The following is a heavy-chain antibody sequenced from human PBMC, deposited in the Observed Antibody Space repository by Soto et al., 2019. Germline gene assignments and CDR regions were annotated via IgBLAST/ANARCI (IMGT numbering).Heavy chain of an antibody. J-gene: IGHJ5*02. V-gene: IGHV1-69*06. Sequence: SVKVSCKASGGTFSSYAISWLRQSPGQGLEWMGGIIPIFGTANYAQKFQGRVTITADKSTSTAYMELSSLRSEDTAVYYCASDHYGSGSYSEFDPWGQGTLVTVSS. CDR3: ASDHYGSGSYSEFDP. CDR1: GGTFSSYA. D-gene: IGHD3-10*01. CDR2: IIPIFGTA.